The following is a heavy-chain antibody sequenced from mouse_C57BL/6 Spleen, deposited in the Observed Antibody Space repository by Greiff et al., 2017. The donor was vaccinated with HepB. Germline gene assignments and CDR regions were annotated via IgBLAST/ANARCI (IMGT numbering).Heavy chain of an antibody. CDR2: INPYNGDT. D-gene: IGHD1-1*01. CDR1: GYSFTGYF. J-gene: IGHJ2*01. CDR3: AKGTTVVENYFDY. Sequence: EVQVVESGPELVKPGDSVKISCKASGYSFTGYFMNWVMQSHGRSLEWIGRINPYNGDTFYNQKFKGKATLTVDKSSSTAHMELRSLTSEDSAVYYCAKGTTVVENYFDYWGQGTTLTVSS. V-gene: IGHV1-20*01.